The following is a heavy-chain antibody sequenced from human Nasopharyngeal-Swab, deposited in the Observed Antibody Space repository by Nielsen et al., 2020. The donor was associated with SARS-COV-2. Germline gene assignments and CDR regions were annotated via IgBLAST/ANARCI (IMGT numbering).Heavy chain of an antibody. Sequence: SETLSLTCTVSGGSIRSKYWSWIRQPPGKGLEWIGNIYDSGSTNYNPSLKSRVTMSIDTFKNQFSLRLTSVTAADTAVYWCARQSSIRGSYPFDYWGQGTLVTVSS. D-gene: IGHD1-26*01. CDR3: ARQSSIRGSYPFDY. V-gene: IGHV4-59*08. CDR1: GGSIRSKY. CDR2: IYDSGST. J-gene: IGHJ4*02.